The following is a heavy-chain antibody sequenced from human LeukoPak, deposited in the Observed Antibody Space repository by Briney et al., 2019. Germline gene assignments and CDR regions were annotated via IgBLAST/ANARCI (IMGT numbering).Heavy chain of an antibody. CDR2: INHSGST. V-gene: IGHV4-34*01. Sequence: SDPLTLICAVYGEFFSGYYWSWIRQPPGKGLEWIGEINHSGSTNYNPSHKSRVTISVDTSKNQFSLKQSSVTAADTAVYYCASGYSYGNGYYYYYYMDVWGKGTTVTVSS. CDR1: GEFFSGYY. D-gene: IGHD5-18*01. CDR3: ASGYSYGNGYYYYYYMDV. J-gene: IGHJ6*03.